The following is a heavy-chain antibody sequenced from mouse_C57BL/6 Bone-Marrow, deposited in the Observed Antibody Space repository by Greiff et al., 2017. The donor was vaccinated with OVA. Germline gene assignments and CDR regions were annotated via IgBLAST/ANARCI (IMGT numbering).Heavy chain of an antibody. D-gene: IGHD1-1*01. Sequence: QVQLQQSGAELARPGASVKLSCKASGYTFTSYGISWVKQRTGQGLEWIGMIHPNSGSTNYNEKFKSKATLTVDKSSSTAYMQLSSLTSEDSAVYYCARGNYGRGTFAYWGQGTLVTVSA. CDR1: GYTFTSYG. CDR3: ARGNYGRGTFAY. J-gene: IGHJ3*01. V-gene: IGHV1-81*01. CDR2: IHPNSGST.